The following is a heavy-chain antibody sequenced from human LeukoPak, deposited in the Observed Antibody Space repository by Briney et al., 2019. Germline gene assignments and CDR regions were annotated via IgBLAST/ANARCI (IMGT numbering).Heavy chain of an antibody. V-gene: IGHV3-30-3*01. D-gene: IGHD3-22*01. CDR1: GFTFSSYA. CDR2: ISYDGSNK. CDR3: VSDGYDSNGQYHFQH. Sequence: GRSLRLSCAASGFTFSSYAMHWVRQAPGKGLEWVAVISYDGSNKYYADSVKGRFTISRDNSKNTLYLQMNSLRAEDTAVYHCVSDGYDSNGQYHFQHWGQGTLATVSS. J-gene: IGHJ1*01.